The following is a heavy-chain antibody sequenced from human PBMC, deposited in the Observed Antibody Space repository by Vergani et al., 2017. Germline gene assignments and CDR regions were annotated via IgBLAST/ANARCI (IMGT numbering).Heavy chain of an antibody. V-gene: IGHV3-21*01. J-gene: IGHJ4*02. D-gene: IGHD3-22*01. CDR1: GFTFSSYS. CDR2: ISSSSSYI. Sequence: EVQLVESGGGLVKPGGSLRLSCAASGFTFSSYSMNWVRQAPGKGLEWVSSISSSSSYIYYADSVKGRFTISRDNAKNSLYLQMNSLRAEDTAVYYCARDPEYYYDSSGYPDYWGQGTLVTVSS. CDR3: ARDPEYYYDSSGYPDY.